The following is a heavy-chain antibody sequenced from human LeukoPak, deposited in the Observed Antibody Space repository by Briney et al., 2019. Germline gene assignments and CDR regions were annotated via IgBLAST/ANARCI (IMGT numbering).Heavy chain of an antibody. CDR1: GFSFSTYG. J-gene: IGHJ4*02. CDR2: IVGGGSDRT. CDR3: ARGAGGTTPLYY. Sequence: GGSLRLSCASSGFSFSTYGMIWVRQAPGKGLEWVSHIVGGGSDRTYYADSVKGRFTVSRENAKNSLYLHMNSLRAEDTAVYYCARGAGGTTPLYYWGQGTLVTVSS. V-gene: IGHV3-48*03. D-gene: IGHD1-7*01.